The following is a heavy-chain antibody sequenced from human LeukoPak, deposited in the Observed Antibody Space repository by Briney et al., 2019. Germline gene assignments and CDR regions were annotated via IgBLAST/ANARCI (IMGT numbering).Heavy chain of an antibody. CDR1: GLTVNNNY. Sequence: GGSLRLSCAASGLTVNNNYMNWVRQAPGKGLEWVSALYIGGNTYYADSVRGRFTISRDNSKNTLYLQMNSLRSEDTAIYYCMTAAGYNFGQYWGQGTLVTVSS. V-gene: IGHV3-53*01. CDR3: MTAAGYNFGQY. J-gene: IGHJ4*02. D-gene: IGHD5-18*01. CDR2: LYIGGNT.